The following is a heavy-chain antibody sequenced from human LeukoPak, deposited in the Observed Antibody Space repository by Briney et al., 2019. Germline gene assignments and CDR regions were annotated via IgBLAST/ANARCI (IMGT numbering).Heavy chain of an antibody. CDR2: ISAYNGNT. D-gene: IGHD5-24*01. Sequence: ASVKVSCKASGYTFTSYGISWVRQAPGQGLEWMGWISAYNGNTNYAQKLQGRVTMTTDTSTSTAYMELRSLRSDDTAVYYCARVEMATILGTQLFDIWGQGTMVTVSS. J-gene: IGHJ3*02. V-gene: IGHV1-18*01. CDR3: ARVEMATILGTQLFDI. CDR1: GYTFTSYG.